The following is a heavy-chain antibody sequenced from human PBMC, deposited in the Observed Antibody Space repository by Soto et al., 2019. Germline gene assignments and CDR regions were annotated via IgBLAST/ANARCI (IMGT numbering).Heavy chain of an antibody. D-gene: IGHD5-12*01. J-gene: IGHJ6*02. CDR2: IYPGDSDT. CDR3: ARLGQYSGYDKYYYYYYGMDV. CDR1: GYSFTSYW. V-gene: IGHV5-51*01. Sequence: PGESLKISCKGSGYSFTSYWIGWVRQMPGKGLEGMGIIYPGDSDTRYSPSFQGQVTISADKSISTAYLQWSSLKASDTAMYYCARLGQYSGYDKYYYYYYGMDVWGQGTTVTSP.